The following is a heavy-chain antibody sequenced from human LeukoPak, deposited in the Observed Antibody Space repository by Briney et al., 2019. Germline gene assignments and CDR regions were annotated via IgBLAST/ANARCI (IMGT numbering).Heavy chain of an antibody. J-gene: IGHJ4*02. CDR3: ARQNWDYLPSIFDY. Sequence: SETLSLTCTVSGGSISSSSYYWGWIRQPPGKGLEWIGSIYYSGSTYYNPSLKSRVTISVDTSKNQFSLKLSSVTAADTAVYYCARQNWDYLPSIFDYWSQGTLVTVSS. CDR1: GGSISSSSYY. CDR2: IYYSGST. D-gene: IGHD7-27*01. V-gene: IGHV4-39*01.